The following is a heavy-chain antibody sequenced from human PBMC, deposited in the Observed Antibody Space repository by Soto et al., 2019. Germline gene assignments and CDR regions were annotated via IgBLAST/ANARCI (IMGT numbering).Heavy chain of an antibody. CDR1: GYTFTSYA. Sequence: GASVKVSCKASGYTFTSYAISWVRQSPGQGLEWMGGIIPIFGTANYAQKFQGRVTITADESTSTAYMELSSLRSEDTAVYYCARDRVSEYQLLSLTATTRPYGAFDIWGQGTMVTVSS. J-gene: IGHJ3*02. D-gene: IGHD2-2*01. V-gene: IGHV1-69*13. CDR2: IIPIFGTA. CDR3: ARDRVSEYQLLSLTATTRPYGAFDI.